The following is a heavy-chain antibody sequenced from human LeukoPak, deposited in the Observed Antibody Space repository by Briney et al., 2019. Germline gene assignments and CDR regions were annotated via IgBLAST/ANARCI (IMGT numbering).Heavy chain of an antibody. Sequence: ASVKVPCKASGYTFTSYYMHWVRQAPGQGLEWMGIINPSGGSTSYAQKFQGRVTMTRDTSTSTVYMELSSLRSEDTAVYYCARSSMVRGAPAYYFDYWGQGTLVTVSS. V-gene: IGHV1-46*01. CDR2: INPSGGST. CDR1: GYTFTSYY. CDR3: ARSSMVRGAPAYYFDY. J-gene: IGHJ4*02. D-gene: IGHD3-10*01.